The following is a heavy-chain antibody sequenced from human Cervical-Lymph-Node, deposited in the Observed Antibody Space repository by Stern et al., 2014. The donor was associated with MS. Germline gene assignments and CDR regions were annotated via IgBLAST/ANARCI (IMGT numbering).Heavy chain of an antibody. V-gene: IGHV1-24*01. D-gene: IGHD3-3*01. CDR1: GYTLTELS. Sequence: QLVQSGAEVKKPGASVKVSCKVSGYTLTELSMHWVRQAPGKGLEWMGGFDPEDGETIYAQKFQGRVTMTEDTSTDTAYMELSSLRSEDTAVYYCATDRDDFRSGYSAPTKGYGLDVWGQGTTGTVTS. CDR3: ATDRDDFRSGYSAPTKGYGLDV. J-gene: IGHJ6*02. CDR2: FDPEDGET.